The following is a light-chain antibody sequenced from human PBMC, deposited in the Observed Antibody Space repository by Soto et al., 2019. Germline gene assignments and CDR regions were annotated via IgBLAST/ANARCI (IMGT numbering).Light chain of an antibody. CDR2: TVS. V-gene: IGKV2-40*01. CDR1: QSLLDSDDGNTY. Sequence: DIVMTQSPLALSVTPGEPASISCRSSQSLLDSDDGNTYLDWYLRKPGQSPQLLIYTVSYRASGVPDGFSGSGSGTDFTLKISRVEAEDVGVYYCMQRIEFPLTFGGGTKVDIK. J-gene: IGKJ4*01. CDR3: MQRIEFPLT.